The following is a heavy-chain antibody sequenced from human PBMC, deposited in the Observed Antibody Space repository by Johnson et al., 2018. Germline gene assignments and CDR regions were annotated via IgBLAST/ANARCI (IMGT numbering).Heavy chain of an antibody. Sequence: QVQLVESGGGVVQPGRSLRLSCAASGFTFSSYAMHWVRQAPGKGLEWVAVISYDGSNKYYADSVKGRFTISRDNSKNTLYLQMNSLRAEDTAVYYCARGYRTVSYYYYYMDVWGQGTTVTVSS. CDR3: ARGYRTVSYYYYYMDV. J-gene: IGHJ6*03. CDR1: GFTFSSYA. V-gene: IGHV3-30-3*01. D-gene: IGHD1-14*01. CDR2: ISYDGSNK.